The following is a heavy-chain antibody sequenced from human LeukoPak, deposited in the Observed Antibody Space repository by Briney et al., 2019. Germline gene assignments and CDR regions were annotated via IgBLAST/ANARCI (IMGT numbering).Heavy chain of an antibody. V-gene: IGHV3-23*01. D-gene: IGHD6-19*01. CDR2: ISGSGGST. CDR1: GFTFSSYA. Sequence: GGSLRLSCAASGFTFSSYAMIWVRQAPGKGLEWVSAISGSGGSTYYAGSVKGRFTISRDNSKNTLYLQMNSLRAEDTAVYYCAKTASPGIAVAGNDYWGQGTLVTVSS. J-gene: IGHJ4*02. CDR3: AKTASPGIAVAGNDY.